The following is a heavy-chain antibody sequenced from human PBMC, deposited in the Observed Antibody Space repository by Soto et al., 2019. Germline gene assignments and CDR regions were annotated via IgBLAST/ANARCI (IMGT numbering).Heavy chain of an antibody. CDR1: GGTFSSYA. Sequence: GASVKVSCKASGGTFSSYAISWVRQAPGQGLEWMGWINPNSGGTNYAQKFQGRVTMTRDTSISTAYMELSRLRSDDTAVYYCARALRRGYCSSTSCYGVAFDIWGQGTMVTVSS. CDR2: INPNSGGT. CDR3: ARALRRGYCSSTSCYGVAFDI. V-gene: IGHV1-2*02. J-gene: IGHJ3*02. D-gene: IGHD2-2*01.